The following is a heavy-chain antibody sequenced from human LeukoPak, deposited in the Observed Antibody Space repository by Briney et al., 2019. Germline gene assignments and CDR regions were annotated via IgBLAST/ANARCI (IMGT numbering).Heavy chain of an antibody. CDR3: ARGVRYSYGYDWVDP. CDR2: IYYSGST. V-gene: IGHV4-59*08. Sequence: PSETLSLTCTVSGGSMSSYYWSWIRQPPGKGLEWIGYIYYSGSTNYNPSLKSRVTISVDTSKNQFSLKLSSVTAADTAVYYCARGVRYSYGYDWVDPWGQGTLVTVSS. D-gene: IGHD5-18*01. CDR1: GGSMSSYY. J-gene: IGHJ5*02.